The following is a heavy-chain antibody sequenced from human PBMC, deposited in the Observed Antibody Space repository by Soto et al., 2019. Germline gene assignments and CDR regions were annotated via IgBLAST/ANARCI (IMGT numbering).Heavy chain of an antibody. CDR3: TRRRDLTAMDPLDY. CDR2: IRNKVNNHAT. J-gene: IGHJ4*02. V-gene: IGHV3-73*02. D-gene: IGHD5-18*01. Sequence: EVQLVESGGGLVQPGGSLKLSCAASGFIFDDSAIHWVRQASGKWPERIGSIRNKVNNHATIYSELVKGRFTISRDESLRMAYLQMNSLTTADTAVYYCTRRRDLTAMDPLDYWGPGTLVTVS. CDR1: GFIFDDSA.